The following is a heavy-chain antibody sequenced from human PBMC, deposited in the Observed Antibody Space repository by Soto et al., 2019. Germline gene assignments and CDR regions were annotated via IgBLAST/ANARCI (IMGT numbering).Heavy chain of an antibody. CDR2: ISYDGSNK. J-gene: IGHJ6*02. D-gene: IGHD2-15*01. CDR1: GFTFSSYG. Sequence: GGSLRLSCAASGFTFSSYGMHWVRQAPGKGLEWVAVISYDGSNKYYADSVKGRFTISRDNSKNTLYLQMNSLRAEDTAVYYCAKVAARVRCYYYGMHFWCQGTTVTGSS. CDR3: AKVAARVRCYYYGMHF. V-gene: IGHV3-30*18.